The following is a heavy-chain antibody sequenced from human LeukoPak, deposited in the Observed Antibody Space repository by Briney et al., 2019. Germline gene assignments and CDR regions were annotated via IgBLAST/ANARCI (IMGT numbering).Heavy chain of an antibody. CDR1: GGSISSSSYY. Sequence: ASETLSLTCTVSGGSISSSSYYWGWIRQPPGKGLEWIGSIYYSGSTYYNPSLKSRVTISVDTSKNQFSLKLSSVTAADTAVYYCARVGEVVLRVRYYYMDVWGKGTTVTVSS. V-gene: IGHV4-39*07. D-gene: IGHD2-15*01. J-gene: IGHJ6*03. CDR3: ARVGEVVLRVRYYYMDV. CDR2: IYYSGST.